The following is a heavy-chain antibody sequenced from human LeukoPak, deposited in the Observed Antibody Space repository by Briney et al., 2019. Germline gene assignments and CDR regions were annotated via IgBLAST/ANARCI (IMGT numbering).Heavy chain of an antibody. CDR1: GGSISSYY. D-gene: IGHD3-10*01. J-gene: IGHJ6*02. V-gene: IGHV4-4*07. CDR2: IYTSGST. Sequence: RPSETLSLTCTASGGSISSYYWSWIRQPAGKGLEWIGRIYTSGSTNYNPSLKSRVTMSVNTSKNQFSLKLSSVTAADTAVYYCARDRDPLYYYYGMDVWGQGTTVTVSS. CDR3: ARDRDPLYYYYGMDV.